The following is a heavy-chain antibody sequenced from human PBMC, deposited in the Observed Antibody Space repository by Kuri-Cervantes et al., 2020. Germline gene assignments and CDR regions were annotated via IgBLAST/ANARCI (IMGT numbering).Heavy chain of an antibody. J-gene: IGHJ4*02. CDR3: ASLRYGSGSCYSDY. D-gene: IGHD3-10*01. CDR2: INSDGSSA. V-gene: IGHV3-74*01. CDR1: GFTFSSYW. Sequence: GESLKISCAASGFTFSSYWMHWVRQAPGKGLVWVSRINSDGSSASYADSVKGRFTISRDNAKNTLYLQMNSLRAEDTAVYYCASLRYGSGSCYSDYWGQGTLVTVSS.